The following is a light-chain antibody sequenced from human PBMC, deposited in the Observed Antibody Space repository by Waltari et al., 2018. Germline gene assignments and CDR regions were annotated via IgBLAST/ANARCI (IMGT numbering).Light chain of an antibody. CDR1: ELPRKY. CDR3: YSSDSTGLRV. V-gene: IGLV3-10*01. Sequence: SYELTQPPSVSVSPGQTARITCSGHELPRKYAYWFQPKSGQAPRLVIYEDNKRPSGIPERVSGSSSGTVATWTISGAQVDDEADYYCYSSDSTGLRVFGGGTTVVVL. J-gene: IGLJ1*01. CDR2: EDN.